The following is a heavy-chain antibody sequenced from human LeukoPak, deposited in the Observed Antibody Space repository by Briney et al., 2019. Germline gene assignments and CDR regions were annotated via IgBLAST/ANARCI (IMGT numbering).Heavy chain of an antibody. D-gene: IGHD3-22*01. V-gene: IGHV3-23*01. CDR3: AKESHYDSSGLSRGY. J-gene: IGHJ4*02. Sequence: GGPLRLSCAASGFTFSSYAMSWVRQAPGKGLEWVSAISGSGGSTYYADSVKGRFTISRDNSKNTLYLQMNSLRAEDTAVYYCAKESHYDSSGLSRGYWGQGTLVTVSS. CDR1: GFTFSSYA. CDR2: ISGSGGST.